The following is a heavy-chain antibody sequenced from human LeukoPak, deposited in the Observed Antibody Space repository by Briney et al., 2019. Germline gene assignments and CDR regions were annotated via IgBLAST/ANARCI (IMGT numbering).Heavy chain of an antibody. CDR2: INPKRGVT. V-gene: IGHV1-2*02. CDR1: GCTFTDYY. D-gene: IGHD4-17*01. CDR3: ARERNYVDYGNAFDV. Sequence: ASVKVSCKASGCTFTDYYIHWMRQAPGQGLEWMGWINPKRGVTTYAQEFQGRVTMTRDTSITTAYMELTRLRSDDTHIYYCARERNYVDYGNAFDVWGQGTKVTVSS. J-gene: IGHJ3*01.